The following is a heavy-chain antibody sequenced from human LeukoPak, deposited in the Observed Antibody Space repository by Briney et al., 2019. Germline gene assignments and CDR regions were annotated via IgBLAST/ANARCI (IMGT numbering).Heavy chain of an antibody. CDR1: GYTFTSYW. D-gene: IGHD5-24*01. V-gene: IGHV5-51*01. CDR2: IYPGDSDI. CDR3: ARHRDGYYDY. Sequence: GESLKISCKGSGYTFTSYWIAWVRQMPGKGLEWMGIIYPGDSDIRYGPSFQGQVTISADKSITTAYLQWSSLKASDTAMYYCARHRDGYYDYWGQGTLVTVSS. J-gene: IGHJ4*02.